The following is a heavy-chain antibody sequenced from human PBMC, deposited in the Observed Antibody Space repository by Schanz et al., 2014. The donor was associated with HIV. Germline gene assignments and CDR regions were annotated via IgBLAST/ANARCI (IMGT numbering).Heavy chain of an antibody. V-gene: IGHV1-18*01. Sequence: QVQLVQSGAEVKKPGASVKVSCKASGYTFTSYDINWVRQAPGQGLEWMGWISAYKGNTKYAQKLQGRVTMTTDTSTNTAYMELRRLRSDDTAVYYCARWGRGCSGGSCYWGYYGMDVWGQGTTVTVSS. CDR3: ARWGRGCSGGSCYWGYYGMDV. CDR2: ISAYKGNT. D-gene: IGHD2-15*01. J-gene: IGHJ6*02. CDR1: GYTFTSYD.